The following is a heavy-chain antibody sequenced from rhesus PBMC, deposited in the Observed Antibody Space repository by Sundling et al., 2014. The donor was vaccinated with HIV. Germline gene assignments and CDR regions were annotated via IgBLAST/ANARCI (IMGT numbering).Heavy chain of an antibody. CDR2: VYSDTGNT. D-gene: IGHD2-39*02. V-gene: IGHV4-143*01. CDR1: GGSMSGGYG. J-gene: IGHJ6*01. Sequence: QVQLQESGPGLVKPSETLSLTCTVSGGSMSGGYGWAWVRQAPGRGLEWVGSVYSDTGNTYYNPSLKSRVTISTDTSRNHFSLRLRSVAAGDTAVYYCARGYCSGGVCFQYGFDSWGQGVVVTVSS. CDR3: ARGYCSGGVCFQYGFDS.